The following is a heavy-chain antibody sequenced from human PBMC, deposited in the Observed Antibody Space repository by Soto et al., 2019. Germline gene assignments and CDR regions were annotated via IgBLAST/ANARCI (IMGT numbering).Heavy chain of an antibody. J-gene: IGHJ4*02. CDR3: ATVFI. CDR1: GFTFRSYS. CDR2: ISSISSTT. D-gene: IGHD3-10*01. V-gene: IGHV3-48*02. Sequence: GGSLRLSCAASGFTFRSYSMNWVRQAPGKGLEWVSYISSISSTTNYADSVKGRFTISRDNAKNSLYLQMDSLRDEDTAMYYCATVFIRGQETLFTVS.